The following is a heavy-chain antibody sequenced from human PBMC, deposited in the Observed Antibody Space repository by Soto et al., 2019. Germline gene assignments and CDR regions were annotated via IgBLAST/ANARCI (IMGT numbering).Heavy chain of an antibody. CDR3: ARVTRIQLKRDNYYYYYGMDV. CDR1: GGTFSSYA. D-gene: IGHD5-18*01. Sequence: SVKVSCKASGGTFSSYAISWVRQAPGQGLEWMGGIIPIFGTANYAQKFQGRVTITADESTSTAYMELSSLRSEDTAVYYCARVTRIQLKRDNYYYYYGMDVWGQGTTVTVS. CDR2: IIPIFGTA. J-gene: IGHJ6*02. V-gene: IGHV1-69*13.